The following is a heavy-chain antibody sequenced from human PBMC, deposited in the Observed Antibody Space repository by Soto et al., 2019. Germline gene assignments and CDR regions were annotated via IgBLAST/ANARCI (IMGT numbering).Heavy chain of an antibody. CDR2: IKSKTDGGTT. CDR1: GFTFSNAW. J-gene: IGHJ3*02. Sequence: EVQLVESGGGLVKPGGSLRLSCAASGFTFSNAWMSWVRQAPGKGLEWVGRIKSKTDGGTTDYAAPVNGRFTISRDDSKTPLYLQSNSRKTQDTAVYDCTTATSGYEGWVSFDMWGQGTMVTVAS. D-gene: IGHD5-12*01. V-gene: IGHV3-15*01. CDR3: TTATSGYEGWVSFDM.